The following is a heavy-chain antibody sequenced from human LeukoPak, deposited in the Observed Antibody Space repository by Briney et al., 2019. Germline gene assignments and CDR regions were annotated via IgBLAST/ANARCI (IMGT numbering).Heavy chain of an antibody. CDR3: ATRTMVRGVIMVY. Sequence: GGSLRLSCAASGFTFSSYWMSWVRQAPGKGLEWVANIKRDGSEKYYVDSVKGRLTISRDNAKNSLYLQMNSLRAEDTAVYYCATRTMVRGVIMVYWGQGTLVTVSS. CDR2: IKRDGSEK. J-gene: IGHJ4*02. D-gene: IGHD3-10*01. CDR1: GFTFSSYW. V-gene: IGHV3-7*01.